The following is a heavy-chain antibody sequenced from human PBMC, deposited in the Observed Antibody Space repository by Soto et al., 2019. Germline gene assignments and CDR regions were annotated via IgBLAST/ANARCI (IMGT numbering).Heavy chain of an antibody. Sequence: SETLSLTSTVSGGSISSYYWSWIRQPAGKGLEWIGRIYTSGSTNYNPSLKSRVTMSVDTSKNQFSLKLSSVTAADTAVYYCARDLVGIVATDETYGMDVWGQGTTVTVSS. V-gene: IGHV4-4*07. CDR3: ARDLVGIVATDETYGMDV. D-gene: IGHD5-12*01. J-gene: IGHJ6*02. CDR1: GGSISSYY. CDR2: IYTSGST.